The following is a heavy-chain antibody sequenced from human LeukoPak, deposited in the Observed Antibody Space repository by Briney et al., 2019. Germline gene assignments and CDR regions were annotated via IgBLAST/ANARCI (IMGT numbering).Heavy chain of an antibody. CDR2: INHSGST. CDR1: GGSFSGYY. Sequence: SETLSLTCAVYGGSFSGYYWSWIRQPPGKGLEWIGEINHSGSTNYNPSLKSRVTISVDTSKNQFSLRLSSVTAADTAVYYCASYYGGSFYFDYWGQGTLVTVSS. J-gene: IGHJ4*02. D-gene: IGHD4-23*01. CDR3: ASYYGGSFYFDY. V-gene: IGHV4-34*01.